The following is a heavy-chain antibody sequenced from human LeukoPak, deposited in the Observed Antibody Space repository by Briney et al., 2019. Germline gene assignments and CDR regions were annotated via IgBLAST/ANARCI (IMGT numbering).Heavy chain of an antibody. D-gene: IGHD2-21*02. V-gene: IGHV3-21*01. CDR1: GFTFSSYS. CDR2: ITSGSSYI. CDR3: AREDCGGDCCLFDH. J-gene: IGHJ4*02. Sequence: GGSLRLSCAVSGFTFSSYSMNWVRQAPGKGLEWVSSITSGSSYIYYADSVKGRFTISRDNATRSLFLQMSSLRAEDTAVYYCAREDCGGDCCLFDHWGQGTLVTVSS.